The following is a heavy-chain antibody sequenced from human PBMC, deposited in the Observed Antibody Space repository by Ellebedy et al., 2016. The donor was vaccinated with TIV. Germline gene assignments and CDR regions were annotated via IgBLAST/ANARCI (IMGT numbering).Heavy chain of an antibody. CDR3: VREGPGSGSYYALDY. J-gene: IGHJ4*02. CDR2: ISYGGSNK. D-gene: IGHD1-26*01. V-gene: IGHV3-30-3*01. Sequence: PGGSLRLSCAASGFTFSNYDMHWVRQAPGRGLAWVAVISYGGSNKYYADSVKGRFTISRDISKNTLYLQMNSLRVEDTAVYYCVREGPGSGSYYALDYWGQGTLVTVSS. CDR1: GFTFSNYD.